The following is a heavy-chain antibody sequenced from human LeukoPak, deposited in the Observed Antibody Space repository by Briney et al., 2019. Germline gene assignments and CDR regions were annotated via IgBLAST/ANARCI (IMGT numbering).Heavy chain of an antibody. CDR3: AKGASRDGGVSGA. CDR1: GFTFDDFA. D-gene: IGHD2-8*02. CDR2: ISWNSGSI. V-gene: IGHV3-9*01. J-gene: IGHJ5*02. Sequence: GGSLRLSCAASGFTFDDFAMHWVRQSPGKGLEWVSAISWNSGSIGYADSVKGRFTISRDNAKNSLYLQMNSLRAEDTALYYCAKGASRDGGVSGAWGQGTLVTVSS.